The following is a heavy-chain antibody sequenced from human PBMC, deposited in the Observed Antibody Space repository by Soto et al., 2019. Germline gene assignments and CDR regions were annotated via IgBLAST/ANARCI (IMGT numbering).Heavy chain of an antibody. J-gene: IGHJ4*02. Sequence: QGQLVQSGAEVKKPGSSVKVSCKASVGTFSSYAISWVRQAPGQGLEWMGGIIPIFGTANYAQKLQSRVMITADESTKTAELELTSLGSEEKAVYGCVRGATDESTLPPFGYLGQGNLGPV. D-gene: IGHD3-10*01. CDR1: VGTFSSYA. V-gene: IGHV1-69*01. CDR2: IIPIFGTA. CDR3: VRGATDESTLPPFGY.